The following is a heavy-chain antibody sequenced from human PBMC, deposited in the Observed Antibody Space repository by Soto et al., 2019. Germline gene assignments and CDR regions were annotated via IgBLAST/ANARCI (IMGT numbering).Heavy chain of an antibody. Sequence: QVQLVQSGAAVKKPGASVKVSCKASGFSFTGYYIHWLRQAPGQGLEWMGWINAHSGGTEYAQKFQGRVTLTRDTSIATAYLTLTSLTSDDTALYYCAKDLTRQLAYWLDPWGQGTQVXVSS. CDR2: INAHSGGT. CDR1: GFSFTGYY. V-gene: IGHV1-2*02. J-gene: IGHJ5*02. D-gene: IGHD6-6*01. CDR3: AKDLTRQLAYWLDP.